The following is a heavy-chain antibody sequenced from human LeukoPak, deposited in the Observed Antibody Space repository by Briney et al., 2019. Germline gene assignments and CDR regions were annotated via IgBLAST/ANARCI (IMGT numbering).Heavy chain of an antibody. V-gene: IGHV5-51*01. CDR1: GYSFTSYW. CDR2: IYPDDFDT. CDR3: ARHGKLSASRNWFDP. D-gene: IGHD1-26*01. J-gene: IGHJ5*02. Sequence: PGESRKISCKASGYSFTSYWIAWVRQMPGKGLEWMGVIYPDDFDTRYSPSFQGQVTISADKSISTAFLQWSSLKASDTAIYYCARHGKLSASRNWFDPWGQGTLVTVSS.